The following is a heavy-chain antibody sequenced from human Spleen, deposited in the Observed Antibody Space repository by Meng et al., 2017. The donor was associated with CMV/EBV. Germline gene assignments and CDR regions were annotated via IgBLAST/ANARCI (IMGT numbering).Heavy chain of an antibody. Sequence: GGSLRLSCAASGFTFSNYAMSWVRQAPGKGLEWVSAISGSGGNTYCADSVKGRFTISRDNSKNTLYLQMNSLRAEDTAVYYCAKSGRVGNYYYYAMYVWGQGTTVTVSS. V-gene: IGHV3-23*01. CDR1: GFTFSNYA. D-gene: IGHD3-10*01. J-gene: IGHJ6*01. CDR3: AKSGRVGNYYYYAMYV. CDR2: ISGSGGNT.